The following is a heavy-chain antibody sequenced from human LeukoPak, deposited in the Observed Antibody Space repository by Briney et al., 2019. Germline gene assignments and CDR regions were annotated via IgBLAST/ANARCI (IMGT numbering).Heavy chain of an antibody. D-gene: IGHD2-15*01. V-gene: IGHV3-9*01. J-gene: IGHJ4*02. CDR2: ISWNSGSI. CDR1: GFTFDDYA. CDR3: ARESCSGGSCRGFFDY. Sequence: PGGSLRLSCAASGFTFDDYAMHWVRQAPGKGLEWVSGISWNSGSIGYADSVKGRFTISRDNAKNSLYLQMNSLRAEDTALYYCARESCSGGSCRGFFDYWGQGTLVTVSS.